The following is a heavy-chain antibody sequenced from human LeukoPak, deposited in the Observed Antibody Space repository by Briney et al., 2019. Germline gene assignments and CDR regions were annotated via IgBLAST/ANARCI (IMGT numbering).Heavy chain of an antibody. J-gene: IGHJ4*02. CDR3: AREEYLSGSYGDD. CDR2: INVHKGNT. Sequence: ASVKVSCKDSGNIFNTYGFSWVRQAPGQGLEWIGWINVHKGNTNYAQKFQGRVTMTADTSTSTVYMELRSLTSDDTAVYYCAREEYLSGSYGDDWGQGTLVTVSS. CDR1: GNIFNTYG. V-gene: IGHV1-18*01. D-gene: IGHD3-10*01.